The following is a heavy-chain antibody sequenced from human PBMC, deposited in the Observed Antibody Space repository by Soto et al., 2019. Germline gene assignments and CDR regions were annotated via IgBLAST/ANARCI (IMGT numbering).Heavy chain of an antibody. Sequence: GGSLRISCAACGFTVSSYSMDWVRQAPGKGLEWVAVITNDGRNKYYADSVKGRFTISRDNSKNTLYLQMNSLRAEDTAVYYCAKDSGSEHHHYYYYYMDVWGKGTTVTVSS. CDR1: GFTVSSYS. V-gene: IGHV3-30*18. D-gene: IGHD3-10*01. CDR2: ITNDGRNK. CDR3: AKDSGSEHHHYYYYYMDV. J-gene: IGHJ6*03.